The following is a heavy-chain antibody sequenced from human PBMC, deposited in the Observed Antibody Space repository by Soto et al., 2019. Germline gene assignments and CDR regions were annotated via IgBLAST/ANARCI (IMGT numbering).Heavy chain of an antibody. Sequence: QVQLVQSGAEVKKPGSSVKVSCKASGGTFSSYAISWVRQAPGQGLEWMGGIIPIFGTANYAQKFQGRVTITADESTSTAYMELSSLRSEDTAVYYCAREGYCSGGSCYYYGMVVWGQGTTVTVSS. V-gene: IGHV1-69*01. D-gene: IGHD2-15*01. CDR2: IIPIFGTA. CDR1: GGTFSSYA. J-gene: IGHJ6*02. CDR3: AREGYCSGGSCYYYGMVV.